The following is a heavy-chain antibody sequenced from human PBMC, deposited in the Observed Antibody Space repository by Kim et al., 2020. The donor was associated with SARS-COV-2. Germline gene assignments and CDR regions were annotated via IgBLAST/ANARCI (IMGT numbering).Heavy chain of an antibody. Sequence: GGSLRLSCAASGFTFSSYAMTWVRQAPGKGLEWVSAVSGSGAGTYYADSVKGRFTISRDNSKNTLFLQMNSLRAEDTAVYYCAKEIIGQYCSGGRCYSSPYFDYWGQGTLVTVSS. CDR2: VSGSGAGT. D-gene: IGHD2-15*01. V-gene: IGHV3-23*01. J-gene: IGHJ4*02. CDR1: GFTFSSYA. CDR3: AKEIIGQYCSGGRCYSSPYFDY.